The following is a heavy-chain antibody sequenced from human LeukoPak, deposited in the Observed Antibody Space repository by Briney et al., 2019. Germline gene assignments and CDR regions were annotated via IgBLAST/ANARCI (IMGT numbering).Heavy chain of an antibody. J-gene: IGHJ4*02. V-gene: IGHV1-18*01. CDR3: TRRWGIVDTALARGARFDF. Sequence: ASVKVSCKASGYTFTNYGINWVRQAPGQGLEWMGWINANDDHTNYAQKFQGRVSMTTGTSTSTAYMELKSLRSDDTAVYYCTRRWGIVDTALARGARFDFWGQGTLVTVSS. D-gene: IGHD5-18*01. CDR1: GYTFTNYG. CDR2: INANDDHT.